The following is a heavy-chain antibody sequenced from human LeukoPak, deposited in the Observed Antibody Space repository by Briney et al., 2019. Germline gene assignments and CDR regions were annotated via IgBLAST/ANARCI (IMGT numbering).Heavy chain of an antibody. J-gene: IGHJ6*03. CDR1: GYTFTGYY. Sequence: GASVKVSCKASGYTFTGYYMHWVRQAPGQGLEWMGWINPNSGGTNYAQKFQGRVTMTRDTSISTAYMELSRLRSDDTAVYYCARDRIAARYYYYYMDVWGKGTTVTVSS. D-gene: IGHD6-6*01. CDR2: INPNSGGT. CDR3: ARDRIAARYYYYYMDV. V-gene: IGHV1-2*02.